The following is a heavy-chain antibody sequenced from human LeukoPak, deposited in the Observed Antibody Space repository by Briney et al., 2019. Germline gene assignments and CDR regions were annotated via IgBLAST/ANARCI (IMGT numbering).Heavy chain of an antibody. CDR3: ARDRNTMIVVVPYAFDI. Sequence: GGSLRLSCAASGFTFSSYSMNWVRQAPGKGLEWVSYISSSSSTIYYADSVKGRFTISRDNAKNSLYLQMNSLRAEDTAVYYCARDRNTMIVVVPYAFDIWAKGQWSPSLQ. CDR2: ISSSSSTI. V-gene: IGHV3-48*01. CDR1: GFTFSSYS. D-gene: IGHD3-22*01. J-gene: IGHJ3*02.